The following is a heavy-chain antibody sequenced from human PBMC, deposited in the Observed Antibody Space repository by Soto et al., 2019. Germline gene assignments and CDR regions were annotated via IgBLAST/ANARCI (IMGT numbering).Heavy chain of an antibody. CDR1: GYTLNEVA. D-gene: IGHD4-17*01. J-gene: IGHJ5*02. Sequence: QVQLVQSGAEVKKPGASVKVSCKVSGYTLNEVAMHWVRQAPGKGLECLGRFEPDEAETIYAQHFQGRVTMTEDTSTDTVYMELRSLRAEDTALYFCTTYHGDYNFDHWGQGTLVTVSS. CDR3: TTYHGDYNFDH. V-gene: IGHV1-24*01. CDR2: FEPDEAET.